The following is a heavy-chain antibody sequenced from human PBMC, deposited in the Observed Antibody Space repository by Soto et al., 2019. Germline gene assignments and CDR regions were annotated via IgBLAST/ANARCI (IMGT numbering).Heavy chain of an antibody. CDR3: ARTLNYYGSGKIRYYYYGMDV. J-gene: IGHJ6*02. Sequence: HPGGSLRLSCAASGFTFSSYAMHWVRQAPGKGLEWVAVISYDGSNKYYADSVKGRFTISRDNSKNTLYLQMNSLRAEDTAVYYCARTLNYYGSGKIRYYYYGMDVWGQGTTVTVSS. D-gene: IGHD3-10*01. V-gene: IGHV3-30-3*01. CDR2: ISYDGSNK. CDR1: GFTFSSYA.